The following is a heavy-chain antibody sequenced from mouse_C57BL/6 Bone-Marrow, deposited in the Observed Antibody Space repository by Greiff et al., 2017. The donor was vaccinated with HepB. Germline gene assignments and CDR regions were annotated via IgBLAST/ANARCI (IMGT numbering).Heavy chain of an antibody. CDR1: GYTFTSYW. D-gene: IGHD2-2*01. Sequence: QVQLQQPGAELVRPGTSVKLSCKASGYTFTSYWMHWVKQRPGQGLEWIGVIDPSDSYTNYNQKFKGKATLTVDTSSSTAYMQLSSLTSEDSAVYYCAREGGYYWDFDVWGTGTTVTVSS. CDR2: IDPSDSYT. V-gene: IGHV1-59*01. J-gene: IGHJ1*03. CDR3: AREGGYYWDFDV.